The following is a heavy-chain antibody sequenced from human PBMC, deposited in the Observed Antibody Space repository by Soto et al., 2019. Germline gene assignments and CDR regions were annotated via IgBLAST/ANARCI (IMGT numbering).Heavy chain of an antibody. CDR2: ISSSGSTI. D-gene: IGHD2-2*01. J-gene: IGHJ6*01. Sequence: EVQLVESGGGLVQPGGSLRLSCAASGFTFSSYEMNWVRQAPGKGLEWVSYISSSGSTIYYADSVKGRFTISRDNAKNSLYLQMNSLRAEDTAVYYCAREGCSSTSCYDLYYYYYGMDVW. CDR1: GFTFSSYE. V-gene: IGHV3-48*03. CDR3: AREGCSSTSCYDLYYYYYGMDV.